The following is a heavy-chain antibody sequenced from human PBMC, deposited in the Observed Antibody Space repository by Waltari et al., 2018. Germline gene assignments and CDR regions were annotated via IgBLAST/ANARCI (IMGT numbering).Heavy chain of an antibody. CDR2: IYYSGST. J-gene: IGHJ3*02. V-gene: IGHV4-31*03. D-gene: IGHD3-10*01. Sequence: QVQLQESGPGLVKPSQTLSLTCTVSGGSISSGGYYWSWIRQHPGKGLAWIGYIYYSGSTYYNPSLKSRVTISVDTSKNQFSLKLSSVTAADTAVYYCARDYRGAKGAFDIWGQGTMVTVSS. CDR3: ARDYRGAKGAFDI. CDR1: GGSISSGGYY.